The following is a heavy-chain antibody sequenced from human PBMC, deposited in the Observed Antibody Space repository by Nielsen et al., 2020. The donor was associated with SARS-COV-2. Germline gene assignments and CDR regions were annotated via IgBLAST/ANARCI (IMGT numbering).Heavy chain of an antibody. CDR1: GGSISGSNYY. J-gene: IGHJ3*02. CDR3: ARSGPRRNNAFDI. D-gene: IGHD1-26*01. Sequence: SETLSLTCAVSGGSISGSNYYWGWIRQPPGKGLEWIGSMYYSGYSFYNPSLKSRVAISIDTSKNQFSLKVTSVTAADTAVYYCARSGPRRNNAFDIWGQGSMVTVSS. CDR2: MYYSGYS. V-gene: IGHV4-39*01.